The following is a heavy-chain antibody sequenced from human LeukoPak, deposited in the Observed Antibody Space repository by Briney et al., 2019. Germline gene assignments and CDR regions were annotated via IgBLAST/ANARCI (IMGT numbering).Heavy chain of an antibody. CDR2: INHGGST. Sequence: SEALSLTCAVYGGSFSGYYWSWIRQPPGKGLEWIGEINHGGSTNYNPSLKSRVTISVDTSKNQFSLKLSSVTAADTAVYYCARATYVYSSSWRLKGNFDYWGQGTLVTVSS. CDR3: ARATYVYSSSWRLKGNFDY. CDR1: GGSFSGYY. J-gene: IGHJ4*02. D-gene: IGHD6-13*01. V-gene: IGHV4-34*01.